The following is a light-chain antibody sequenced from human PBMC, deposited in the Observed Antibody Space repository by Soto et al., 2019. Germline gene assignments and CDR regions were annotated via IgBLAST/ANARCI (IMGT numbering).Light chain of an antibody. V-gene: IGLV2-14*01. Sequence: QSVLTQPASVSGSPGQSITISCTGTSSDVGAYDFVSWYQHSPGKAPKLVTFDVTHRPPGISDRFSGSKSANTASLPISGLQAADEAFYYCSSYTTRSTLVFGGGTKLTVL. CDR1: SSDVGAYDF. CDR2: DVT. CDR3: SSYTTRSTLV. J-gene: IGLJ2*01.